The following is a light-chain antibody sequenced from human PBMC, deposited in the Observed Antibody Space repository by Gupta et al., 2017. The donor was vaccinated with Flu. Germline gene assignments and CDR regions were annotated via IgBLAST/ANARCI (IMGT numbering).Light chain of an antibody. CDR2: DAS. V-gene: IGKV1-33*01. Sequence: DIQMSQSPSSLSASVGDRVTNTCQASQDISNYLNWYQQKPGKAPKLLIYDASNLETGVPSRFSGSGSETDFTFTISSLQPEDIATYYCQQYDNPPLTFGGGTKVEIE. J-gene: IGKJ4*01. CDR1: QDISNY. CDR3: QQYDNPPLT.